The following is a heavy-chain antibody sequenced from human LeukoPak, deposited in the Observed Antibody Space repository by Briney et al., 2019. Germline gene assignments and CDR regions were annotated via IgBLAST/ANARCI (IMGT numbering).Heavy chain of an antibody. CDR2: IYTSGST. J-gene: IGHJ6*03. Sequence: PSQTLSLTCTVSGGSISSGDYYWSWIRQPAGKGLEWIGRIYTSGSTNYNPSLKSRVTMSVDTSKNQFSLKLSSVTAADTAVYYCARDHYYYDSSGYYYYYYYMDVWGKGTTVTVSS. CDR3: ARDHYYYDSSGYYYYYYYMDV. V-gene: IGHV4-61*02. D-gene: IGHD3-22*01. CDR1: GGSISSGDYY.